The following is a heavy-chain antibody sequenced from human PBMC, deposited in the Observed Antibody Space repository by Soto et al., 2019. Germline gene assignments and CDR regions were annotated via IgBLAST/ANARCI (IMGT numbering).Heavy chain of an antibody. Sequence: SETLSLTCTVSGGSISSYYWSWIRQPPGKGLEWIGYIYYSGSTNYNPSLKSRVTISVDTSKNQFSLKLSSVTAADTAVYYCARDRWGAYYYYGMDVWGQGTTVTVSS. CDR1: GGSISSYY. D-gene: IGHD7-27*01. V-gene: IGHV4-59*01. CDR3: ARDRWGAYYYYGMDV. J-gene: IGHJ6*02. CDR2: IYYSGST.